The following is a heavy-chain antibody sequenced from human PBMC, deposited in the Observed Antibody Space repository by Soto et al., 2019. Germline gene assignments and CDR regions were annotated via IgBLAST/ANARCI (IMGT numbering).Heavy chain of an antibody. CDR3: ARGRYSSGWYGY. J-gene: IGHJ4*02. CDR1: GGSISSYY. D-gene: IGHD6-19*01. CDR2: IYYSGST. V-gene: IGHV4-59*01. Sequence: SETLSLTCTVSGGSISSYYWSWIRQPPGKGLEWIGYIYYSGSTNYNPSHKSRVTISVDTSKKQFTLKLSSVTAAEAAVYYCARGRYSSGWYGYWGQGTLVTVSS.